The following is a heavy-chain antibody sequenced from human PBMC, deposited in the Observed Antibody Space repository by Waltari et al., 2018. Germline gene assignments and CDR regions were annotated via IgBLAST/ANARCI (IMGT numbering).Heavy chain of an antibody. Sequence: QVQLQESGPGLVKPSQTLSLTCTVSGGSISSGSYYWRWIRQPAGKGLEWIGYIYTSGSTNYNPSLKSRVTISVDTSKNQFSLKLSSVTAADTAVYYCAREIAARPNWFDPWGQGTLVTVSS. J-gene: IGHJ5*02. CDR1: GGSISSGSYY. CDR3: AREIAARPNWFDP. CDR2: IYTSGST. V-gene: IGHV4-61*09. D-gene: IGHD6-6*01.